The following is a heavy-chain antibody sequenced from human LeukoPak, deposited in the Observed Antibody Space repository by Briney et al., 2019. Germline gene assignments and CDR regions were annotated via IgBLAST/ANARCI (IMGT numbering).Heavy chain of an antibody. Sequence: GGSLRLSCAASGFTFSSYAMNWVRQAPGKGLEWVSAISGSGSTTYYADSVKGRFTISRDNSKNTLFLQMNSLTAEDTAIYSCARPRLEYCSGGSCFDAFDIWGQGTMVTVSS. V-gene: IGHV3-23*01. CDR3: ARPRLEYCSGGSCFDAFDI. CDR1: GFTFSSYA. J-gene: IGHJ3*02. D-gene: IGHD2-15*01. CDR2: ISGSGSTT.